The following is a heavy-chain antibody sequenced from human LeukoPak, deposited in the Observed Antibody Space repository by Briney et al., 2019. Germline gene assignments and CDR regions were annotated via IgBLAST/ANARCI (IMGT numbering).Heavy chain of an antibody. V-gene: IGHV4-61*08. CDR2: IYYSGST. J-gene: IGHJ4*02. CDR1: GGSISSDGYY. Sequence: TSETLSLTCTVSGGSISSDGYYWSWIRQPPGKGLEWIGYIYYSGSTNYNPSLKSRVTISVDTSKNQFSLKLSSVTAADTAVYYCARAWDSSGYYPGYWGQGTLVTVSS. D-gene: IGHD3-22*01. CDR3: ARAWDSSGYYPGY.